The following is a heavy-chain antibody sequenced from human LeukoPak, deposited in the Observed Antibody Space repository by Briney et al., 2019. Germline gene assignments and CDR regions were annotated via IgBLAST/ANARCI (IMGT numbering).Heavy chain of an antibody. CDR3: AKRWSGSGSYFLYNWFDP. D-gene: IGHD3-10*01. V-gene: IGHV3-30*18. CDR1: GFSFSSYG. Sequence: PGRSLRLSCAASGFSFSSYGMHWVRQAPGKGLEWVAVISYDGSNKYYADSVKGRFTISRDNSKNTLYLQMNSLRAEDTAVYYCAKRWSGSGSYFLYNWFDPWGQGTLVTVSS. CDR2: ISYDGSNK. J-gene: IGHJ5*02.